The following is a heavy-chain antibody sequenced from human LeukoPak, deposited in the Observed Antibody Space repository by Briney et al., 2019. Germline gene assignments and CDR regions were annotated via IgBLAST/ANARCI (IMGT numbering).Heavy chain of an antibody. J-gene: IGHJ4*02. CDR1: GFTFSKAW. D-gene: IGHD4-17*01. CDR2: IKSKTDGGTT. CDR3: TTALYGDYAVDY. V-gene: IGHV3-15*01. Sequence: GGSLRLSCAASGFTFSKAWMSWVRQAPGKGLEWVGRIKSKTDGGTTDYAAPVKGRFTISRDDSKNTLYLQMNSLKTEDTAVYYCTTALYGDYAVDYWGQGTLVTVSS.